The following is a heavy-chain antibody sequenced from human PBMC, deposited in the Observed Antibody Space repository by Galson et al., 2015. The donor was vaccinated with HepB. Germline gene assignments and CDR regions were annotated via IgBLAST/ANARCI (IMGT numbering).Heavy chain of an antibody. J-gene: IGHJ6*02. D-gene: IGHD5-12*01. CDR3: ARLVGTIGYYYYGMDV. V-gene: IGHV5-51*01. CDR1: GSSFTTYW. Sequence: QSGAEVKKPGESPKISCQGSGSSFTTYWIGWVRQTPGKGLEWMGIIYPGDSDTKYSPSFQGKVTISADKSIGAAYLQWNSLKASDTATYYCARLVGTIGYYYYGMDVWGQGTTVTVSS. CDR2: IYPGDSDT.